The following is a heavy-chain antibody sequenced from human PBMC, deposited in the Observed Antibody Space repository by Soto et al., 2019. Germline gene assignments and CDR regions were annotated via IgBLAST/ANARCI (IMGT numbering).Heavy chain of an antibody. D-gene: IGHD6-13*01. Sequence: GGSLRLSCAASGFTFSNAWMSWVRQAPGKGLEWVGRIKSKTDGGTTDYAAPVKGRFTISRDDSKNTLYLQMNSLKTEDTAVYYCTTDGVFSRIAAAGTYFQHWGQGTLVTVSS. CDR1: GFTFSNAW. CDR2: IKSKTDGGTT. J-gene: IGHJ1*01. V-gene: IGHV3-15*01. CDR3: TTDGVFSRIAAAGTYFQH.